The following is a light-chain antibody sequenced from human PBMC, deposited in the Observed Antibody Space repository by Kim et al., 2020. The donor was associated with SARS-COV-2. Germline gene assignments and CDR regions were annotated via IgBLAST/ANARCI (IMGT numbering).Light chain of an antibody. Sequence: RAPVNGTSSRSVLSSPITKSHLGWYQQKPGQPPRLLIYCASTRESGVPDRFSGSGSGTDFTLTISSLQAEDVAIYYCQQHYGAPFTFGQGTKLEI. J-gene: IGKJ2*01. CDR2: CAS. CDR3: QQHYGAPFT. CDR1: RSVLSSPITKSH. V-gene: IGKV4-1*01.